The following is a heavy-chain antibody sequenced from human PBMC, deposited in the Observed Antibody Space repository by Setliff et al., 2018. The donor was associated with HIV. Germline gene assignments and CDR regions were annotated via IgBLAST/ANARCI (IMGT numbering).Heavy chain of an antibody. CDR2: ISSDGNNK. D-gene: IGHD2-21*02. V-gene: IGHV3-30*04. J-gene: IGHJ4*02. Sequence: GGSLRLSCAASGFIFSGYDMHWVRQAPGKGLEWVALISSDGNNKYDADSVKGRFTISRDNSKNTLYLQMRSLRPDDTAVYYCARDVSPIVVVTAPDYWGQGTLVTVSS. CDR1: GFIFSGYD. CDR3: ARDVSPIVVVTAPDY.